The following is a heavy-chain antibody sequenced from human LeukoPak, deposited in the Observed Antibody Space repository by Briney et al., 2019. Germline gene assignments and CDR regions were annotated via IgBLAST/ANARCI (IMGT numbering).Heavy chain of an antibody. CDR1: GFTVSSNY. Sequence: GGSLRLSCEASGFTVSSNYMSWVRQAPGKGLEWVSVIYSGGSTYYADSVKGRFTISRDNSKNTLYLQMNSLRAEDTAVYYCARDRIAAADPDAFDIWGQGTMVTVSS. CDR3: ARDRIAAADPDAFDI. J-gene: IGHJ3*02. V-gene: IGHV3-53*01. CDR2: IYSGGST. D-gene: IGHD6-13*01.